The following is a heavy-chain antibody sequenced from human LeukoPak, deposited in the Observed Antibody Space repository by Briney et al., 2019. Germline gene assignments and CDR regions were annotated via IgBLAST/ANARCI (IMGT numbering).Heavy chain of an antibody. V-gene: IGHV1-18*01. CDR3: ARDPSNTSGWYAWADY. Sequence: GASVKVSCKASGFTFTRYGISWVRQAPGQGLEWMGWISAYDGDTKYAQKFQDRLTMTTETSTSAAYMELMSLGSDDTAVYYCARDPSNTSGWYAWADYWGQGTLVTVSS. CDR2: ISAYDGDT. CDR1: GFTFTRYG. J-gene: IGHJ4*02. D-gene: IGHD6-19*01.